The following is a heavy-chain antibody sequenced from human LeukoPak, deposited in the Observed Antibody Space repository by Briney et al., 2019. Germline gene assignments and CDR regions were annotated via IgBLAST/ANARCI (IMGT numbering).Heavy chain of an antibody. CDR3: ARGAVVVTAIEDDFGY. D-gene: IGHD2-21*02. V-gene: IGHV3-48*01. J-gene: IGHJ4*02. CDR2: ISSSSSTI. CDR1: GFTFSSYS. Sequence: PGGSLRLSCAASGFTFSSYSMYWVRQAPGKGLEWVSYISSSSSTIYYADSVKGRFTIFRDNAKNSLYPQMNSLRAEDTAVYYCARGAVVVTAIEDDFGYWGQGTLVTVSS.